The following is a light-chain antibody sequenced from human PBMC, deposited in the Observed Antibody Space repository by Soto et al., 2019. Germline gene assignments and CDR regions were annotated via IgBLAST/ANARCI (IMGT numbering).Light chain of an antibody. CDR3: QQYNSYSRT. J-gene: IGKJ1*01. Sequence: DIQMTQSPSTLSASVGDKVTITCRASQSISSWLAWYQQKPGKAPKLXIYDASSLESGVPSRFSGSGSGTEFTLTISSLQPDDFATYYCQQYNSYSRTFGQGTKVDIK. V-gene: IGKV1-5*01. CDR2: DAS. CDR1: QSISSW.